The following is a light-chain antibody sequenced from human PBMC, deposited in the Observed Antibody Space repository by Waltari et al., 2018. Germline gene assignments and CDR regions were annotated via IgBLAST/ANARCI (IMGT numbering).Light chain of an antibody. V-gene: IGKV3-15*01. CDR1: QSISTN. Sequence: EIVMTQSPATLSVSPGERATLSCRASQSISTNLAWYQQKPGQPPRLLISGASTRATGIPGRFSGSGSGTEFTLTISSLQSEDFAIYYCQQYNNWLPYTFGQGTKLEIK. J-gene: IGKJ2*01. CDR2: GAS. CDR3: QQYNNWLPYT.